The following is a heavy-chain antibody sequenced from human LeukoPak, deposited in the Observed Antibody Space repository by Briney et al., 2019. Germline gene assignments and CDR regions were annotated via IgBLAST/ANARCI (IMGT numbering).Heavy chain of an antibody. D-gene: IGHD3-10*01. Sequence: GGSLRLSCVASGFTFSGHWMHWVRQVPGKGRVAVSRITPDGSATTYADSVKGRFTISRDNAKNTLYLEMNSLTAEDTALYYCTRSGYYNGYDYWGQGTLVTVSS. CDR1: GFTFSGHW. J-gene: IGHJ4*02. V-gene: IGHV3-74*03. CDR2: ITPDGSAT. CDR3: TRSGYYNGYDY.